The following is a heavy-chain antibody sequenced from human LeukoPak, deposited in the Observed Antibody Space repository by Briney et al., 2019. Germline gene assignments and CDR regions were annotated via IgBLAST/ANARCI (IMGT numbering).Heavy chain of an antibody. J-gene: IGHJ4*02. CDR3: ARGVRYYDSSGYSYFDY. Sequence: SETLTLTCAVYGGSFSGYYWSWIRQPPGKGLEWIGEINHSGSTNYNPSLKSRVTISVDTSKNQFSLKLSSVTAADTAVYYCARGVRYYDSSGYSYFDYWGQGTLVTVSS. CDR2: INHSGST. CDR1: GGSFSGYY. V-gene: IGHV4-34*01. D-gene: IGHD3-22*01.